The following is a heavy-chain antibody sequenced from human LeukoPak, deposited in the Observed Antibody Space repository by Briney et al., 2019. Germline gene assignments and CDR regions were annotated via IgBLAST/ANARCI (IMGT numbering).Heavy chain of an antibody. CDR3: ARPKMTTVTTTPYFDY. CDR2: INPSGGST. D-gene: IGHD4-11*01. Sequence: ASVKVSCKASGYTFTSYYMHWVRQAPGQGLEWMGIINPSGGSTSYAQKFQGGVTMTRDTSTSTVYMELSSLRSEDTAVYYCARPKMTTVTTTPYFDYWGQGTLVTVSS. CDR1: GYTFTSYY. V-gene: IGHV1-46*01. J-gene: IGHJ4*02.